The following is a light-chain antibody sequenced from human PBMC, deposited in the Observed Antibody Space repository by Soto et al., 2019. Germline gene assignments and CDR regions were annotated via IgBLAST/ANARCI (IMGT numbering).Light chain of an antibody. CDR1: QSVSSN. V-gene: IGKV3-15*01. CDR2: GAS. CDR3: QQNNNGPLYT. Sequence: EIVMTQSPATLSVSPGERATLSCRASQSVSSNLAWYQQKPGQAPRLLIYGASTRATGITARLSGSGSGTEFTPTISSLQSEDFAVYYSQQNNNGPLYTLRQGTKLEIK. J-gene: IGKJ2*01.